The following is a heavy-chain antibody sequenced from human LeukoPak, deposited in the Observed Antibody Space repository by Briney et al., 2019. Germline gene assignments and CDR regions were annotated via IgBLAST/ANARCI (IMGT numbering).Heavy chain of an antibody. D-gene: IGHD3-9*01. CDR3: TRASLLNFDWLYDPQGPFDY. J-gene: IGHJ4*02. CDR1: GFTFGDYA. V-gene: IGHV3-49*03. Sequence: PGGSLRLSCTASGFTFGDYAMSWFRQAPGKGLEWVGFIRSKAYSGTTEYAASVKGRFTISRDDSKSIAYLQMNSLKTEDTAVYYCTRASLLNFDWLYDPQGPFDYWGQGTLVTVSS. CDR2: IRSKAYSGTT.